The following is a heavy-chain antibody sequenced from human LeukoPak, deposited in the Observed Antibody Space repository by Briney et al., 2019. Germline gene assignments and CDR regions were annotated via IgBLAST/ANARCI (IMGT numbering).Heavy chain of an antibody. CDR3: ARIVRRFFGELIILDYYGMDV. CDR2: IYYTGST. V-gene: IGHV4-39*01. CDR1: GGSISSISYY. J-gene: IGHJ6*02. D-gene: IGHD3-3*01. Sequence: PSETLSLTCTISGGSISSISYYWGWIRQPPGKGLEWIGSIYYTGSTYYNPSLKSRVTVSVDTSKNQFSLNLRSVTAADTAVYYCARIVRRFFGELIILDYYGMDVWGRGTTVTVSS.